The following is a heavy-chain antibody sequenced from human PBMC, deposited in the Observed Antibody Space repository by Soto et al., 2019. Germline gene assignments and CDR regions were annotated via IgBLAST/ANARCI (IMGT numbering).Heavy chain of an antibody. CDR1: GDNVSNNTAS. Sequence: SQTLSLTCAISGDNVSNNTASWSWIRQSPSRGLEWLGRTFFRSKWSNDYAVSVKSRIIINADTSKNQFSLQLNSVTPEDTAVYYCAKDRDYDFWSGYFDGIDPWGQGTLVTVSS. J-gene: IGHJ5*02. D-gene: IGHD3-3*01. CDR3: AKDRDYDFWSGYFDGIDP. V-gene: IGHV6-1*01. CDR2: TFFRSKWSN.